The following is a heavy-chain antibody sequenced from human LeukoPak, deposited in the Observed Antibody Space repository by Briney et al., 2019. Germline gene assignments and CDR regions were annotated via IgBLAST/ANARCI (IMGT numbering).Heavy chain of an antibody. CDR1: GFTLSSYA. D-gene: IGHD5-12*01. CDR3: ARNSGYGDFDY. CDR2: ISYDGSTK. J-gene: IGHJ4*02. Sequence: GGSLRLSCAASGFTLSSYAMHWVRQAPGMWLEWVAVISYDGSTKHYVDSVKGRFTISRDNSKNTLYLQMNSLRADDTAVYYCARNSGYGDFDYWGQGTLVTVSS. V-gene: IGHV3-30-3*01.